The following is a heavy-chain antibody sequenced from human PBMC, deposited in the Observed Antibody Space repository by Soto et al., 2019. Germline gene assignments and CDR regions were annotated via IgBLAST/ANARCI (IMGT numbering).Heavy chain of an antibody. D-gene: IGHD5-18*01. CDR2: IRSKSDGGTP. CDR3: TTLHSYGLDY. CDR1: GFTFNIAW. V-gene: IGHV3-15*01. Sequence: VQLVESGGGLVKPGGSLRLSCAASGFTFNIAWVTWVRQAPGKGLEWVGHIRSKSDGGTPDYAAPVKGRFNISRDDSQNTLYVEMHSLRTEDTAVYYCTTLHSYGLDYWGQGALVTVSS. J-gene: IGHJ4*02.